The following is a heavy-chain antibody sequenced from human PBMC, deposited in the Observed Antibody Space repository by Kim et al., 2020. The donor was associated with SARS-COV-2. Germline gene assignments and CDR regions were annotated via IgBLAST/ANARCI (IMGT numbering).Heavy chain of an antibody. CDR3: AKDLGTRFHAPLFQH. V-gene: IGHV3-9*01. J-gene: IGHJ1*01. D-gene: IGHD3-16*01. CDR2: ISWNSGSI. CDR1: GFTFGDYA. Sequence: GGSLRLSCAASGFTFGDYAMHWVRQAPGKGLEWVSGISWNSGSIGYADSVKGRFTISRDNAKNSLYLQMNSLRAEDTALYYCAKDLGTRFHAPLFQHWGQGTLVTVSS.